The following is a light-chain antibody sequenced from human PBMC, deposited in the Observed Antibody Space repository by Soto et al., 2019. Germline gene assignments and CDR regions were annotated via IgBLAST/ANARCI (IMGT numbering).Light chain of an antibody. CDR3: SSYTSSRIDYV. Sequence: QSALTQPASVSGSPGQSITISCTGTSSDVGGYNYVSWYQQHPGKAPKLMIYEVSNRPSGVSNRCSGSKSGNTASLTISGLQAEDEADYYCSSYTSSRIDYVVGTGTKVTVL. CDR2: EVS. V-gene: IGLV2-14*01. J-gene: IGLJ1*01. CDR1: SSDVGGYNY.